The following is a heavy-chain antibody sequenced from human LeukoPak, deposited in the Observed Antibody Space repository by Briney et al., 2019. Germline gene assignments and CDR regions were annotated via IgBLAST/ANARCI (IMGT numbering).Heavy chain of an antibody. J-gene: IGHJ6*03. V-gene: IGHV4-59*01. CDR1: GGSISTYY. CDR3: ARGDYYYSYYMDV. CDR2: IYYSGST. Sequence: SETLSLTCTVSGGSISTYYWNWIRQPPGKGLEWIGYIYYSGSTNYNPSLKSRVTISVDTSKRQFSLKLSSVTAADTAMYYCARGDYYYSYYMDVLGKGTTVTVSS.